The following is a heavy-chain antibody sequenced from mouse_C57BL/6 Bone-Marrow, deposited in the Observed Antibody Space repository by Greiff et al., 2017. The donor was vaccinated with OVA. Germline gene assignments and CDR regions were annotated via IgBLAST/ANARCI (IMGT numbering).Heavy chain of an antibody. Sequence: QVQLQQSGAELVKPGASVKISCKASGYAFSSYWMNWVKQRPGKGLEWIGQIYPGDGDTNYNGKFKGKATLTADKSSSTAYMQLSSLTSEDSAVYFCARSRLRVYFDYWGQGTTLTVSS. CDR2: IYPGDGDT. D-gene: IGHD2-2*01. J-gene: IGHJ2*01. CDR1: GYAFSSYW. V-gene: IGHV1-80*01. CDR3: ARSRLRVYFDY.